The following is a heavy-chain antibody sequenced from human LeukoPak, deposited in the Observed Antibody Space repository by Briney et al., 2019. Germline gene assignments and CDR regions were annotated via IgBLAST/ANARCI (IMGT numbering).Heavy chain of an antibody. Sequence: GGSLRLSCTGSGFTFSDYAMIWVRQAPGKGLGWVSAVSGSGRATYYADSVKGRFTISRDNSRNTLYLQMNTLRAEDTAVYYCAKQARYSNFWSGYLYYFDYWGQGTLVTVSS. CDR2: VSGSGRAT. J-gene: IGHJ4*02. CDR3: AKQARYSNFWSGYLYYFDY. CDR1: GFTFSDYA. D-gene: IGHD3-3*01. V-gene: IGHV3-23*01.